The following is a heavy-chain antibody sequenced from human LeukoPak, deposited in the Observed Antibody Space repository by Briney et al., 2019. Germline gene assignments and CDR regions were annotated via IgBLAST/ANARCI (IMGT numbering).Heavy chain of an antibody. D-gene: IGHD2-15*01. V-gene: IGHV3-7*01. CDR2: IRHDGNAK. CDR1: GFPFSDFW. CDR3: ATSHDSAGND. Sequence: GGSLRLSCAAPGFPFSDFWMSWVRQAPGKGLEWVANIRHDGNAKNYVPSVRGRFTISRDNAKNSLYLQMNSLTVEDTAVYYCATSHDSAGNDWGQGTLVTVSS. J-gene: IGHJ4*02.